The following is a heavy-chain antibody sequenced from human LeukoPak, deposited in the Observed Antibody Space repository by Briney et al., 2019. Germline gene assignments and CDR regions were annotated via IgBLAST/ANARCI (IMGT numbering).Heavy chain of an antibody. D-gene: IGHD1-1*01. V-gene: IGHV1-8*01. J-gene: IGHJ6*03. CDR2: MNPNSGNT. CDR3: ARDRELERLYYYYYMDV. CDR1: EYTFTSYD. Sequence: GASVKVSCKASEYTFTSYDINWVRQATGQGLEWMGWMNPNSGNTGYAQRFQGRVTMTRNTSISTAYMELSRLRSDDTAVYYCARDRELERLYYYYYMDVWGKGTTVTVSS.